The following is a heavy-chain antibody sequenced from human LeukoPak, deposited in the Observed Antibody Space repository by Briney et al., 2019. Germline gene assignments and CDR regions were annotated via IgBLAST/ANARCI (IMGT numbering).Heavy chain of an antibody. D-gene: IGHD3-9*01. CDR1: GFPLSSYA. CDR3: AKDQLGVRYFDWLPNSDGAFDY. Sequence: GGPLRLSCAASGFPLSSYAMSWVRQAPGKGLEWVSAINGSGDRTYHADSVKARYTICRENSKNTLYLQMNSLRSEDTAVYYCAKDQLGVRYFDWLPNSDGAFDYWGQGTLVTV. V-gene: IGHV3-23*01. CDR2: INGSGDRT. J-gene: IGHJ4*02.